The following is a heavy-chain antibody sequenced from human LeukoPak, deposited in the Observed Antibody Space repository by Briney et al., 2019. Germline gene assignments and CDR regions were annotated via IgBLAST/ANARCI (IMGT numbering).Heavy chain of an antibody. CDR2: INHSGST. CDR1: GGSFSGYY. Sequence: SETLSLTCAVYGGSFSGYYWSWIRQPPGKGLEWIGEINHSGSTNYNPSLKSRVTISVDTSKNQFSLKLSSVTAADTAVYYCARVRVSRIVVATAILGYFDYWGQGTLVTVSS. V-gene: IGHV4-34*01. CDR3: ARVRVSRIVVATAILGYFDY. D-gene: IGHD2-21*02. J-gene: IGHJ4*02.